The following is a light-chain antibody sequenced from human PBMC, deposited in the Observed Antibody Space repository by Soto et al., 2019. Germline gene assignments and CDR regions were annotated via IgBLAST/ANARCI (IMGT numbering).Light chain of an antibody. CDR2: GAS. Sequence: IVMTQSPATLSVSPGERATLSCRASESVSSNLAWYQQKPGQAPRLLIYGASIRATGIPARFGGSGSGTEFTLTISSLQSEDFAVYYCQQYDNWWTFGQGTKVEIK. CDR3: QQYDNWWT. CDR1: ESVSSN. V-gene: IGKV3-15*01. J-gene: IGKJ1*01.